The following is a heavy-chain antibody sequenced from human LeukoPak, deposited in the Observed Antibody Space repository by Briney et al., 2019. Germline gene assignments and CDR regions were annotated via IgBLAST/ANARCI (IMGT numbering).Heavy chain of an antibody. CDR3: AKEGFGGYCPHYHYYGMDV. J-gene: IGHJ6*02. CDR2: ISSSGGST. Sequence: GGSLRLSCAASGFTFSNYAMNWVRQAPGKGLEWVSSISSSGGSTYHADSVKGRFTISRDNSKNTVHLQMKSLRAEDTAVYYCAKEGFGGYCPHYHYYGMDVWGQGTTVTVSS. V-gene: IGHV3-23*01. D-gene: IGHD5-12*01. CDR1: GFTFSNYA.